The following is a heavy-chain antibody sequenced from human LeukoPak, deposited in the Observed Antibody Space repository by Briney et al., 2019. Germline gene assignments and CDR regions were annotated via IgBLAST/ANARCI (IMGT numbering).Heavy chain of an antibody. V-gene: IGHV3-9*01. CDR1: GFTFDDYA. CDR2: ISWNSGSI. Sequence: GGSLRLSCAASGFTFDDYAMHWVRHAPGKGLEWVSGISWNSGSIGYADSVKGRFTISRDNAKNSLYLQMNSLRAEDTALYYCAKGSLGEEQWLVRSGFDYWGQGTLVTVSS. D-gene: IGHD6-19*01. J-gene: IGHJ4*02. CDR3: AKGSLGEEQWLVRSGFDY.